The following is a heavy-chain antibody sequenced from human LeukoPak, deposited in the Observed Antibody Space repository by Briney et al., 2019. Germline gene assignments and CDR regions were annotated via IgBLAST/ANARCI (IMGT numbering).Heavy chain of an antibody. D-gene: IGHD5-12*01. V-gene: IGHV1-18*01. Sequence: GASVKVSCKASGYTFTSYGISWVRQAPGQGLEWMGWIDAKNGDPNYARKVQGRITMTTDTSTSTAYMELRSLRSDDTAMYYCARDPTGGYDFDYWGQGTLVTVSS. CDR1: GYTFTSYG. CDR2: IDAKNGDP. CDR3: ARDPTGGYDFDY. J-gene: IGHJ4*02.